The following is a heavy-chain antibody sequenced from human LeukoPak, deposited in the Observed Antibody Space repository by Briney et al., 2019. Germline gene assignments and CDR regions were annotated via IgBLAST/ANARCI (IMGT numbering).Heavy chain of an antibody. CDR1: GYSISSGYY. V-gene: IGHV4-38-2*02. D-gene: IGHD4-11*01. J-gene: IGHJ6*03. CDR2: IYHSGST. Sequence: SETLSLTCTVSGYSISSGYYRGWIRQPPGKGLEWIGSIYHSGSTYYNPSLKSRVTISVDTSKNQFSLKLSSVTAADTAVYYCAREGPYDYRSYGGFYYYYYMDVWGKGTTVTVSS. CDR3: AREGPYDYRSYGGFYYYYYMDV.